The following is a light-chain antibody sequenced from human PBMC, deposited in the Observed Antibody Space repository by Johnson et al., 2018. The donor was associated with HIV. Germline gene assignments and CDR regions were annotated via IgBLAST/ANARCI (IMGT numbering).Light chain of an antibody. Sequence: QSVLTQPPSVSAAPGQKVIISCSGRSSNIGSNYVSWYQHLPGTAPKLLIYDNNKRPSGIPDRFSGSKSGTSATLGITGLQTGDEADYYCGTWDSSLSASYVFGTGSKVTVL. CDR2: DNN. CDR1: SSNIGSNY. V-gene: IGLV1-51*01. J-gene: IGLJ1*01. CDR3: GTWDSSLSASYV.